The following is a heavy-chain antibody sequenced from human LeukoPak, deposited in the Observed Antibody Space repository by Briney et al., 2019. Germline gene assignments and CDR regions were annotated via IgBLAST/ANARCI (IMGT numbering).Heavy chain of an antibody. D-gene: IGHD3-10*01. CDR2: ISYDGSNE. CDR1: GFTFSGYA. V-gene: IGHV3-30-3*01. J-gene: IGHJ4*02. CDR3: ARDLSPVVRASPMGY. Sequence: PGRSLRLSCAASGFTFSGYAMHWVRQAPGKGLEWVAVISYDGSNEYYADSVKGRFTISRDNSKNTLYLQMNSLSVEDTAVYYCARDLSPVVRASPMGYWGQGTLVTVSS.